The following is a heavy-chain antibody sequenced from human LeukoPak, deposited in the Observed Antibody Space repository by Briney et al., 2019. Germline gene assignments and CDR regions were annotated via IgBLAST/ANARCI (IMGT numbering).Heavy chain of an antibody. CDR2: INHSGST. J-gene: IGHJ4*02. CDR3: TTWDYGGLHEY. CDR1: GGSFSDYH. D-gene: IGHD4-23*01. V-gene: IGHV4-34*01. Sequence: SETLSLTCAVSGGSFSDYHWNWVCQPPGKGLEWIGEINHSGSTNYNPSLKSRVTISVDTSKNQFSLKLSSVTAADTAVYYCTTWDYGGLHEYWGQGTLVTVSS.